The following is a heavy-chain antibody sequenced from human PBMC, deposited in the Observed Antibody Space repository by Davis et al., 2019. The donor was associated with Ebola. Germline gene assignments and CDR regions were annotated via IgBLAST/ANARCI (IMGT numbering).Heavy chain of an antibody. CDR3: ARSSGYVSFFDY. V-gene: IGHV1-3*01. D-gene: IGHD5-12*01. CDR2: INAGNGNT. J-gene: IGHJ4*02. Sequence: ASVKVSCKASGYTFTSYAMHWVRQAPGQRLEWMGWINAGNGNTKYSQKFQGRVTITRDTSASTAYMELSSLRSEDAAVYYCARSSGYVSFFDYWGQGTLVTVSS. CDR1: GYTFTSYA.